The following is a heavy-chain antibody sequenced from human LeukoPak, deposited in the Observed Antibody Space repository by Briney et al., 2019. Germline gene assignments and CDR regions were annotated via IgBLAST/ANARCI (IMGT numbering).Heavy chain of an antibody. CDR2: INPNSGGT. V-gene: IGHV1-2*06. Sequence: GASVKVSCRASGYTFTGYYMHWVRQAPGQGLEWMGRINPNSGGTNYAQKFQGRVTMTRDTSTSTVYMELSSLRSEDTAVYYCARGGHDYGDYGPNEAHSWFDPWGQGTLVTVSS. CDR1: GYTFTGYY. D-gene: IGHD4-17*01. CDR3: ARGGHDYGDYGPNEAHSWFDP. J-gene: IGHJ5*02.